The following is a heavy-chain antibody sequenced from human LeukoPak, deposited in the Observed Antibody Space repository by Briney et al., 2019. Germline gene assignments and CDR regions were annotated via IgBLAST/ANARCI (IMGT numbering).Heavy chain of an antibody. J-gene: IGHJ4*02. V-gene: IGHV3-48*03. CDR2: ISSSGTTI. CDR1: GFTFSSYE. Sequence: PGGSLRLSCVASGFTFSSYEFNWVRQAPGKGLDWVAFISSSGTTIYYTGSVKGRFIISRDNSKNSLYLQMNSLRAEDTALYYCARGSIPPDYWGQGTLVTVSS. D-gene: IGHD2-21*01. CDR3: ARGSIPPDY.